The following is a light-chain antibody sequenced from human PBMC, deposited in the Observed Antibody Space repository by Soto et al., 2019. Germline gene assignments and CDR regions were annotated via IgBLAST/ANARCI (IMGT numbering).Light chain of an antibody. CDR1: SSDVGGYNY. V-gene: IGLV2-14*01. CDR2: EVS. J-gene: IGLJ1*01. CDR3: SSYTSSSTLDV. Sequence: QDVLTQPSTESGSPGQSITISSTGTSSDVGGYNYVSWYQQHPGKAPKLMIYEVSTRPSGVSTRFSGSKSGNTASLTISGLQAEDAADYYCSSYTSSSTLDVFGTGTQVTVL.